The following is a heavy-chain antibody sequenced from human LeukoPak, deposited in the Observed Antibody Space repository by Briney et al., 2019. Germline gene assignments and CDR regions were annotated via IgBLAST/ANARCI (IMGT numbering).Heavy chain of an antibody. V-gene: IGHV4-4*07. CDR3: ASDPLMIRWSGGAFDI. Sequence: PSETLSLTCTVSGGSMSDYYWSWIRQPAGKGLEWIGRFYSSGSTNYNPSLKSRVTLSVDISKNQFSLNLSSVTAADTAVYYCASDPLMIRWSGGAFDIWGQGTMVTVSS. D-gene: IGHD4-23*01. J-gene: IGHJ3*02. CDR2: FYSSGST. CDR1: GGSMSDYY.